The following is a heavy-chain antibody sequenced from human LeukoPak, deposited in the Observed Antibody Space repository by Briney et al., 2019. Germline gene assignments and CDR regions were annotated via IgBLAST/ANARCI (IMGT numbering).Heavy chain of an antibody. Sequence: TSETLSLTCAVSGGSISSGGYSWSWIRQPPGKGLEWFGNIYHSGSTYYNPSLKSRVTISVGRSKNQFSLKLSSVTAADTAVYYCASSTRIAVARDYGMDVWGQGTTVTVSS. CDR1: GGSISSGGYS. CDR3: ASSTRIAVARDYGMDV. D-gene: IGHD6-19*01. J-gene: IGHJ6*02. CDR2: IYHSGST. V-gene: IGHV4-30-2*01.